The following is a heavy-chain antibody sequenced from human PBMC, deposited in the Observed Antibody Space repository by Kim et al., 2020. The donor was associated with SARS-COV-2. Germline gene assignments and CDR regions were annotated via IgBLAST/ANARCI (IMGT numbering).Heavy chain of an antibody. J-gene: IGHJ4*02. D-gene: IGHD6-6*01. Sequence: YAASVKGRFTISRDNSKNTLYLQMNSLRADDTAVYYCAKAHSSSCGTFDYWGQGTLVTVSS. CDR3: AKAHSSSCGTFDY. V-gene: IGHV3-23*01.